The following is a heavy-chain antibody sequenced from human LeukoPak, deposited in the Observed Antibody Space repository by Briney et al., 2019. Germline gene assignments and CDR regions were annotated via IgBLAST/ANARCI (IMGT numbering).Heavy chain of an antibody. Sequence: SVSVSCKASGGTFSSYAISWVRQAPGQGLEWMGRIIPIFGTANYAQKFQGRVTITADKSTSTAYMELSSLRSEDTAVYYCAWSGSRWYDPISHWGQGTLVIVSS. D-gene: IGHD6-19*01. J-gene: IGHJ4*02. CDR1: GGTFSSYA. V-gene: IGHV1-69*06. CDR2: IIPIFGTA. CDR3: AWSGSRWYDPISH.